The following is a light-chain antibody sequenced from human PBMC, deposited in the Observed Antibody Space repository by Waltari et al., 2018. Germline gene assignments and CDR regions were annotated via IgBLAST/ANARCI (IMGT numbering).Light chain of an antibody. J-gene: IGKJ2*01. V-gene: IGKV3-15*01. CDR2: GSS. CDR1: QSVGSN. Sequence: ELVLTQAPATLVVSPGERVTLSCRASQSVGSNLAWYQQNPGQAPRLLIYGSSTRATGVPARFSGGGSGTEFTLSISSLQSEDFAVYYCQDCDKWPPYTFGQGTKLEI. CDR3: QDCDKWPPYT.